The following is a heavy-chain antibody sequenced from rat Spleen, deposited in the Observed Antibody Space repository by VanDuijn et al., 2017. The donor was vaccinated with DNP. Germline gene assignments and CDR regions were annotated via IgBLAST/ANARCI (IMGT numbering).Heavy chain of an antibody. V-gene: IGHV5-29*01. D-gene: IGHD4-3*01. CDR3: TRREFPFYFDF. Sequence: EVQLVESGGGLVQPGRSLKLSCAASGFTFSNYGMAWVRQAPTKGLEWVATISYDGSSTYYRDSVKGRFTISRDNAKSTLFLHMDSLRSDDTATYYCTRREFPFYFDFWGQGVMVTVSS. CDR1: GFTFSNYG. CDR2: ISYDGSST. J-gene: IGHJ2*01.